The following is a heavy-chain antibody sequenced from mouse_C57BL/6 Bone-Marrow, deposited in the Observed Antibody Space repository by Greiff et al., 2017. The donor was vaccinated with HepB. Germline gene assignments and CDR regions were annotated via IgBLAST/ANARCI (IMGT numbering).Heavy chain of an antibody. J-gene: IGHJ4*01. CDR2: IDPNSGGT. Sequence: QVQLKQPGAELVKPGASVKLSCKASGYTFTSYWMHWVKQRPGRGLEWIGRIDPNSGGTKYNEKFKSKATLTVDKPSSTAYMQLSSLTSEDSAVYYCARLDDYAMDYWGQGTSVTVSS. CDR3: ARLDDYAMDY. CDR1: GYTFTSYW. V-gene: IGHV1-72*01.